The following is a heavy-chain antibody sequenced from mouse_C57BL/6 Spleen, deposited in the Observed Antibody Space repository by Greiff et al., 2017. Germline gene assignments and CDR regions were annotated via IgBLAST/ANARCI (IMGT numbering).Heavy chain of an antibody. J-gene: IGHJ2*01. D-gene: IGHD4-1*01. V-gene: IGHV1-54*01. CDR2: INPGSGGT. CDR1: GYAFTNYL. CDR3: ARGDWEYYFDY. Sequence: QVQLQQSGAELVRPGTSVKVSCKASGYAFTNYLIEWVKQRPGQGLEWIGVINPGSGGTNYNEKFKGKATLTADKSSSTAYMQLSSLTSEDSAVYFCARGDWEYYFDYWGQGTTLTFSS.